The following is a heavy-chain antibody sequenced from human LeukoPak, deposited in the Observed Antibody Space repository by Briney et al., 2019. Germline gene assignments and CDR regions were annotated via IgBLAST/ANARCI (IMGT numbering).Heavy chain of an antibody. Sequence: SETLSLTCTVSGGSISSYYWSWIRQPPGKGLEWIGYIYYSGSTNYNPSLKSRVTISVDTSKNQFSLKLSSVTAADTAVYYCARDNYGDYGGWYYYYYMDVWGKGTTVTISS. D-gene: IGHD4-17*01. V-gene: IGHV4-59*12. CDR2: IYYSGST. CDR3: ARDNYGDYGGWYYYYYMDV. CDR1: GGSISSYY. J-gene: IGHJ6*03.